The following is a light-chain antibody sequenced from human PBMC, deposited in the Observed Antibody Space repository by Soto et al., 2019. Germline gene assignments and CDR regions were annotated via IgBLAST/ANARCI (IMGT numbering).Light chain of an antibody. Sequence: EIVLTQSPGTLSLSPGERVTLSCRASQSVRSGYLAWYVQQPGQAPRLLIFEASVRATGIPDRFSGRGSGTDFTLTISRLEPEDFAVYYCHQYGDAPGTFGQGTKVEI. CDR1: QSVRSGY. CDR3: HQYGDAPGT. J-gene: IGKJ1*01. V-gene: IGKV3-20*01. CDR2: EAS.